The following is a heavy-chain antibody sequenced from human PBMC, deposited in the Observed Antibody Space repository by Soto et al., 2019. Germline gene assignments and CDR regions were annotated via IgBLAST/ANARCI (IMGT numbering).Heavy chain of an antibody. D-gene: IGHD3-10*01. Sequence: SETLSLTCTVSGGSISSGGYYWSWIRQHPGKGLEWIGYIYYSGSTYYNPSLKSRVTISVDTSKNQFSLKLSSVTAADTAVYYCARTMVRGVHHYYYGMDVWGQGTTVTVSS. V-gene: IGHV4-31*03. CDR1: GGSISSGGYY. CDR3: ARTMVRGVHHYYYGMDV. J-gene: IGHJ6*02. CDR2: IYYSGST.